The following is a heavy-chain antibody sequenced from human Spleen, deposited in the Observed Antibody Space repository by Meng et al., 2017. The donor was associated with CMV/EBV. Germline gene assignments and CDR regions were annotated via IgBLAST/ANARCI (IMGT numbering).Heavy chain of an antibody. J-gene: IGHJ4*02. CDR3: ARAPIFGVVIRRVSHHDY. Sequence: GESLKISCAASGFTFSSYSMNWVRQAPGKGLEWVSSIRSSSSYIYYADSVKGRFTISRDNAKNSLYLQMNSLIAEATAVYYCARAPIFGVVIRRVSHHDYWGQGTLVTVSS. D-gene: IGHD3-3*01. CDR1: GFTFSSYS. V-gene: IGHV3-21*01. CDR2: IRSSSSYI.